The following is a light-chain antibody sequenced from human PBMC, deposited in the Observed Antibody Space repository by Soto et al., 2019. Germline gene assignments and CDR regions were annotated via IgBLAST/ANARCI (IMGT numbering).Light chain of an antibody. J-gene: IGKJ2*01. Sequence: EIVLTQSPATLSLSPGERATLSCRASQSISTYLAWYQQKPGQAPRLLIYGASNRATGIAERFSGSGSGADFRLTISRLEPEDFAVYYCQHYGASQYTFGQGTKLELK. CDR3: QHYGASQYT. V-gene: IGKV3-20*01. CDR1: QSISTY. CDR2: GAS.